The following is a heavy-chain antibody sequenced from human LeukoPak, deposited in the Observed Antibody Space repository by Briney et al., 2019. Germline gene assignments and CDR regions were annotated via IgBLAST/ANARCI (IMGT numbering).Heavy chain of an antibody. D-gene: IGHD2-2*01. Sequence: GGSLRLSCAASGFTVSSNYMSWVRQAPGKGLEWVSVIYSGGSTYYADSVKGRFTISRDNSKNTLYLQMNSLRAGDTAVYYCARVLRYCSSTSCYGWFDPWGQGTLVTVSS. V-gene: IGHV3-66*02. CDR2: IYSGGST. CDR3: ARVLRYCSSTSCYGWFDP. CDR1: GFTVSSNY. J-gene: IGHJ5*02.